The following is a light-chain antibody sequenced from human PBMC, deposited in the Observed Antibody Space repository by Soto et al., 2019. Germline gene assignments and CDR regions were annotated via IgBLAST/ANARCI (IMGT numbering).Light chain of an antibody. Sequence: QSALTQPASVPGSPGQSITISCTGTSSDVGSYNLVSWYQQHPGKAPKLMIYEVSKRPSGVSNRFSGSKSGNTASLTISGLQAEDEADYYCCSYAGSSSYVFGTGTKLTL. V-gene: IGLV2-23*02. CDR3: CSYAGSSSYV. CDR2: EVS. J-gene: IGLJ1*01. CDR1: SSDVGSYNL.